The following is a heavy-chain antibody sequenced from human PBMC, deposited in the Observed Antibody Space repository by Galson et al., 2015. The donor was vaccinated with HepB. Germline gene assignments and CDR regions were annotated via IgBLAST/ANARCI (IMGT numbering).Heavy chain of an antibody. CDR3: AKGEAGVWFSNLL. D-gene: IGHD2-21*01. Sequence: SLRLSCAASGFTFSSYGMHWVRQAPGKGLEWVAVISYDGSNKYYADSVKGRFTISRDNSKNTLYLQMNSLRAEDTAVYYCAKGEAGVWFSNLLWGQGTLVTVSS. J-gene: IGHJ4*02. CDR2: ISYDGSNK. V-gene: IGHV3-30*18. CDR1: GFTFSSYG.